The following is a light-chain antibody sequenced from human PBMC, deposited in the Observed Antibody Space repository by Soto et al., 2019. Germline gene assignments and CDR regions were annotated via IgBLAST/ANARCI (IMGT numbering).Light chain of an antibody. CDR2: GAS. Sequence: EIVMTQSPATLSVSPGERATLSCRASQSVSGNLAWYQQKPGQAPRLLLYGASTRATGIPARFSGSGSGTEFTLTIRSLQSEDFAVYYCQQYNNWPPITVGQGTRLEIK. CDR3: QQYNNWPPIT. CDR1: QSVSGN. J-gene: IGKJ5*01. V-gene: IGKV3-15*01.